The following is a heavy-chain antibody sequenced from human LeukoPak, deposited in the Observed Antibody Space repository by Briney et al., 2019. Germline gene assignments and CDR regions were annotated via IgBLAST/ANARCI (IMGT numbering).Heavy chain of an antibody. CDR2: VRSDGNT. CDR1: GGSISSGNYF. J-gene: IGHJ5*02. Sequence: SETLSLTCTVPGGSISSGNYFWGWIRQPPGKGLEWIGRVRSDGNTYYTPSLRSRVTISVDTSKDQFSLKVRSVTAADTGVYFSARGHRHNWFDPWGQGTLVTVSS. CDR3: ARGHRHNWFDP. V-gene: IGHV4-39*02.